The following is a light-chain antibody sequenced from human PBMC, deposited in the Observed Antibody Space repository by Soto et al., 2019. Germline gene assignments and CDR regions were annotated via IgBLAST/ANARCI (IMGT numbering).Light chain of an antibody. CDR3: SSYAASNNLGV. V-gene: IGLV2-8*01. CDR1: SSDVGGYNY. CDR2: EVS. Sequence: QSALTQPPSASGSPGQSVTISCIGTSSDVGGYNYVSWYQQHPGKAPKLMIYEVSKRPSGVPDRFSCSKSGNTASLTVSGLQAEDEADYYCSSYAASNNLGVFGGGTKLTVL. J-gene: IGLJ2*01.